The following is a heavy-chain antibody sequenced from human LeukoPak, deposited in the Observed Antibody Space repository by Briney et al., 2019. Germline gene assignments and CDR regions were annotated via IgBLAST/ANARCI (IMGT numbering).Heavy chain of an antibody. CDR2: ISGSGGST. J-gene: IGHJ6*03. D-gene: IGHD3-22*01. Sequence: GGSLRLSCAASRFTFSSYAMRWVRQAPGKGLEWVSAISGSGGSTYYADSVKGRFTISRDNSKNTLYLQMNSPRAEDTAVYYCAKGETYYYDSSGYPVPLYYYYYMDVWGKGTTVTVSS. CDR3: AKGETYYYDSSGYPVPLYYYYYMDV. CDR1: RFTFSSYA. V-gene: IGHV3-23*01.